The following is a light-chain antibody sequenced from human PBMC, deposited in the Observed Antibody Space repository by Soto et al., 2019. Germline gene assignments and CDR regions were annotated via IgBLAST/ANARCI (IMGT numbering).Light chain of an antibody. CDR2: KAP. J-gene: IGKJ1*01. CDR3: QQYNSYSWT. V-gene: IGKV1-5*03. CDR1: QSISSW. Sequence: DIQMTQSPSTLSASVGDRVTITCRASQSISSWLAWYQQKPGKAPKLLIYKAPSLESGVPSRFSGSGSGTEFTLTISSLQHDDFATYYCQQYNSYSWTFGQGTKVEIK.